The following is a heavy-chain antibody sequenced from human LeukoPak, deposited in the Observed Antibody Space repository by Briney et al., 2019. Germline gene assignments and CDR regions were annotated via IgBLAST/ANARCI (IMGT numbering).Heavy chain of an antibody. D-gene: IGHD2-2*01. CDR1: GYTFTSYG. CDR2: ISAYNGNT. V-gene: IGHV1-18*01. J-gene: IGHJ4*02. Sequence: ASVKVSFTASGYTFTSYGISWVRQAPGQGLEWMGWISAYNGNTNYAQKLQGRVTMTTDTSTSTAYMELRSLRSDDTAVYYCARFQSSTSQGDYWGQGTLVTVSS. CDR3: ARFQSSTSQGDY.